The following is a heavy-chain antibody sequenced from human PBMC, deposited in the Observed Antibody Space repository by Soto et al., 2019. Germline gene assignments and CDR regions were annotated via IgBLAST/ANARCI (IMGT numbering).Heavy chain of an antibody. CDR3: ARASPHTPNWGYSWFDP. D-gene: IGHD7-27*01. V-gene: IGHV6-1*01. J-gene: IGHJ5*02. CDR1: GDSVSSNSAA. Sequence: KQSQTLSLTCAISGDSVSSNSAAWNWIRQSPSRGLEWLGRTYYRSKWYNDYAVSVKSRITINPDTSKNQFSLQLNSVTPEDTAVYYCARASPHTPNWGYSWFDPWGQGTLVTVSS. CDR2: TYYRSKWYN.